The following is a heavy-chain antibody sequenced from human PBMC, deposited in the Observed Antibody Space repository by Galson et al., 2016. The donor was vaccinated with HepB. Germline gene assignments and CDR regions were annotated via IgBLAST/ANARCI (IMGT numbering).Heavy chain of an antibody. CDR3: ARRHDYGLDFDY. Sequence: SETLSLTCTVSGGPISSFYWSWIRQPPGKGLEWIGSMYYSGGTDYNPSLKSRVTMSVDTSKNQFSLKLTSVSAADTAVYYCARRHDYGLDFDYWGQGTLVTVSS. CDR2: MYYSGGT. D-gene: IGHD4-17*01. CDR1: GGPISSFY. J-gene: IGHJ4*02. V-gene: IGHV4-59*01.